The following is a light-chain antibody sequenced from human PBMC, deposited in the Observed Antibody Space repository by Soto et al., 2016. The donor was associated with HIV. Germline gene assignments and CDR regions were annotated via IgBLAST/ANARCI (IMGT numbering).Light chain of an antibody. Sequence: DIQMTKSPSTLSASVGDRVTITCRASQSISSWLAWYQQKPGKAPKFLIYKASNLESGVPSRFSGSGSGTEFTLTISSLQPDDFATYYCQQYNSYPWTFGQGTKVEIK. V-gene: IGKV1-5*03. J-gene: IGKJ1*01. CDR3: QQYNSYPWT. CDR1: QSISSW. CDR2: KAS.